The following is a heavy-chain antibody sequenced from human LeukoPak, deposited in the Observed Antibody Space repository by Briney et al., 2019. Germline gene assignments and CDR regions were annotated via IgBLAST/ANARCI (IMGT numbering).Heavy chain of an antibody. J-gene: IGHJ6*02. V-gene: IGHV1-46*01. CDR3: ARDFRRWSRTDYYYYGMDV. Sequence: GASVKVSCKASGYTFTSYYMHWVRQAPGQGLEWMGIINPSGGSTSYAQKFQGRVTMTRDTSTSTVYMELSSLRSEDTAVYYCARDFRRWSRTDYYYYGMDVWGQGTTVTVSS. CDR1: GYTFTSYY. CDR2: INPSGGST. D-gene: IGHD4-23*01.